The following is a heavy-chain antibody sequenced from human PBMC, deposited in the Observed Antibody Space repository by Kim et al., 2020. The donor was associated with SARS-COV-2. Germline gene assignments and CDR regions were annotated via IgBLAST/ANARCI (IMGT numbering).Heavy chain of an antibody. J-gene: IGHJ4*02. CDR1: GFTFGDYT. Sequence: GGSLRLSCTASGFTFGDYTMSWFRQAPGKGLEWVGLIRRKAYSGTTEYAASVKGRFTISRDDSKSIAYLQMNSLKTEDTAVYYCSRDEMTTLRGFDYWGQGTLVTVSS. CDR3: SRDEMTTLRGFDY. D-gene: IGHD1-1*01. V-gene: IGHV3-49*03. CDR2: IRRKAYSGTT.